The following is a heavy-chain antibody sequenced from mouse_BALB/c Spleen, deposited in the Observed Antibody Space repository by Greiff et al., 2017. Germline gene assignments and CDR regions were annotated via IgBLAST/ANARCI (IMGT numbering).Heavy chain of an antibody. CDR2: ISDGGSYT. D-gene: IGHD1-1*02. CDR3: ARDYGVMDY. Sequence: EVKVVESGGGLVKPGGSLKLSCAASGFTFSDYYMYWVRQTPEKRLEWVATISDGGSYTYYPDSVKGRFTISRDNAKNNLYLQMSSLKSEDTAMYYCARDYGVMDYWGQGTSVTVSS. V-gene: IGHV5-4*02. CDR1: GFTFSDYY. J-gene: IGHJ4*01.